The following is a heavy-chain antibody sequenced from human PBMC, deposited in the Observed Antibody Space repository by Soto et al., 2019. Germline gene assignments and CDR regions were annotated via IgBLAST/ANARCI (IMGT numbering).Heavy chain of an antibody. Sequence: QGQLVQSGAEVKKPGASVKVSCKASGYTFTSHGITWVRQAPGQGLEWRGWISAYKGRPDYAQRVQGRVTMTTDASTSTAYMELRSLRADHTAVYYCARGVINDAFDIWGPGTMVTVSS. CDR2: ISAYKGRP. CDR1: GYTFTSHG. CDR3: ARGVINDAFDI. V-gene: IGHV1-18*01. D-gene: IGHD3-10*01. J-gene: IGHJ3*02.